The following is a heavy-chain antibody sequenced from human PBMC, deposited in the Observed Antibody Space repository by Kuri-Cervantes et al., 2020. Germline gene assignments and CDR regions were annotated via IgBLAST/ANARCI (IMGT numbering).Heavy chain of an antibody. CDR2: ISYDGGNK. V-gene: IGHV3-30*18. J-gene: IGHJ6*02. CDR3: AKDSVKTHRILAGYSPGETGNYYGMDV. Sequence: GESLKISCAASGFSFSSYGMHWVRQAPGKGLEWVAVISYDGGNKYYADSLKGRFTISRDNSKNTLYLQMNSLRAEDTALYYCAKDSVKTHRILAGYSPGETGNYYGMDVWGQGTTVTVSS. CDR1: GFSFSSYG. D-gene: IGHD3-9*01.